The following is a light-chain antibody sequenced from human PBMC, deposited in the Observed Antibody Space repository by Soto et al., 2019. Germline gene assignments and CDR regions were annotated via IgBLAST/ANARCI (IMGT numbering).Light chain of an antibody. Sequence: DIQMTQSPSSLSVSVGDAVTITCRASQTINSYLNWYQQRPGKAPKLLICVASTLQSGVPLRFSGSGFGTDFTLTITSVQPEDFATYYCQQSYGSPYTFGQGTKLEIK. V-gene: IGKV1-39*01. J-gene: IGKJ2*01. CDR3: QQSYGSPYT. CDR2: VAS. CDR1: QTINSY.